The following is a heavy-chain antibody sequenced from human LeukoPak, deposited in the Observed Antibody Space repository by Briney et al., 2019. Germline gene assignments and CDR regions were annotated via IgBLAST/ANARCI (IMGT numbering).Heavy chain of an antibody. V-gene: IGHV4-38-2*02. Sequence: SETLSLTCTVSGDSISSGYFWGWIRQPPGKGLEYIGSIFHSGYTFYDPSLKSRLTLSVDTSKNQFSLRLSSVTAADTAVYYCARETEKQWQYWGQGTMVTVSS. CDR1: GDSISSGYF. J-gene: IGHJ3*01. D-gene: IGHD6-19*01. CDR2: IFHSGYT. CDR3: ARETEKQWQY.